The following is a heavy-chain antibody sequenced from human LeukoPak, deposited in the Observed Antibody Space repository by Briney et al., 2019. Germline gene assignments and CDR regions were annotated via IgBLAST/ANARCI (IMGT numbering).Heavy chain of an antibody. V-gene: IGHV3-33*01. D-gene: IGHD5-12*01. J-gene: IGHJ4*02. Sequence: GRSLRLSCAASGFTFSSYGMHWVRQAPGKGLEWVAVIWYDGSNKYYADSVKGRFTISRDDAKSSVFLQMDSLRAEDTAVYYCARDGYDGAYYFDNWGQGTLVTVSS. CDR2: IWYDGSNK. CDR3: ARDGYDGAYYFDN. CDR1: GFTFSSYG.